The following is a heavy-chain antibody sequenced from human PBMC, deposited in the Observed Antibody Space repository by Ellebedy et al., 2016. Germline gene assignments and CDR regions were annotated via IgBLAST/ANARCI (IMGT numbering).Heavy chain of an antibody. J-gene: IGHJ4*02. CDR1: GFTFSNYG. V-gene: IGHV3-30*18. CDR3: AKGFAGATDS. D-gene: IGHD1-26*01. Sequence: GGSLRLXXAASGFTFSNYGMHWVRQAPGQGLEWVAVILRDGSNKFYADSVKGRFTISRDNSKNTLYLQMNSLGTEDTAVYHCAKGFAGATDSWGQGTLVTVSS. CDR2: ILRDGSNK.